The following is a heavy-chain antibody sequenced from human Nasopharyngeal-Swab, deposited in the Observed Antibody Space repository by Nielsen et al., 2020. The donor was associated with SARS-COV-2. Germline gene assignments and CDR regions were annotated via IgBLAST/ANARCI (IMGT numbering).Heavy chain of an antibody. V-gene: IGHV5-51*01. CDR3: ARHVNSIAVAGIDY. D-gene: IGHD6-19*01. CDR2: IYPGDSDT. Sequence: KVSCKGSGYSFTSYWIGWVRQMPGKGLEWMGIIYPGDSDTRYSPSFQGQVTISADKSISTAYLQWSSLKASDTAIYYCARHVNSIAVAGIDYWGQGTLVTVSS. J-gene: IGHJ4*02. CDR1: GYSFTSYW.